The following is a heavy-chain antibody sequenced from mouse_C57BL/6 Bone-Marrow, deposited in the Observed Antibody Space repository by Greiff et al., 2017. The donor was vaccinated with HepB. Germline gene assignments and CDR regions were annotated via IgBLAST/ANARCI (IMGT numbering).Heavy chain of an antibody. Sequence: VQLQQSGAELARPGASVKLSCKASGYTFTSYGISWVKQRTGQGLEWIGEIYPRSGNTYYNEKFKGKATLTADKSSSTAYMELRSLTSEDSAVYFCARPDGSSLSWFAYWGQGTLVTVSA. D-gene: IGHD1-1*01. CDR2: IYPRSGNT. CDR1: GYTFTSYG. V-gene: IGHV1-81*01. CDR3: ARPDGSSLSWFAY. J-gene: IGHJ3*01.